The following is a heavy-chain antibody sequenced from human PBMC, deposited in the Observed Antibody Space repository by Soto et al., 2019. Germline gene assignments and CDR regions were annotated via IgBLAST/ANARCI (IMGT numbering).Heavy chain of an antibody. CDR3: ARAIGYYPRYNWNEALFDY. CDR2: IYYSGST. D-gene: IGHD1-20*01. Sequence: KPSETLSLTCAVSGGSISSGGYSWSWIRQPPGKGLEWIGYIYYSGSTYYNPSLKSRVTISVDTSKNQFSLKLSSVTAADTAVYYCARAIGYYPRYNWNEALFDYWGQGTLVTVSS. CDR1: GGSISSGGYS. J-gene: IGHJ4*02. V-gene: IGHV4-30-2*03.